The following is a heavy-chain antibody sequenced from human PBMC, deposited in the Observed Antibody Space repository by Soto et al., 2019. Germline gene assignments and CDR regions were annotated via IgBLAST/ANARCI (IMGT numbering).Heavy chain of an antibody. CDR1: GGTFSSYA. D-gene: IGHD2-2*02. V-gene: IGHV1-69*13. CDR2: IIPIFGTA. CDR3: AREGNCSSTSCYIENYYYGMDV. Sequence: SVKVSCKASGGTFSSYAISWVRQAPGQGLEWMGGIIPIFGTANYAQKFQGRVTITADESTSTAYMELSSLRSEDTAVYYCAREGNCSSTSCYIENYYYGMDVWGQGTTVTVSS. J-gene: IGHJ6*02.